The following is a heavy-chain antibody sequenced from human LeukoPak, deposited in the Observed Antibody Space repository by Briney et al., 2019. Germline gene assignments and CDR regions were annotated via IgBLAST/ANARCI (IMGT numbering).Heavy chain of an antibody. D-gene: IGHD2-15*01. CDR2: IYYSGST. V-gene: IGHV4-59*01. CDR1: GGSISSYY. J-gene: IGHJ4*02. Sequence: PSETLSLTCTVSGGSISSYYWSWIRQPAGKGLEWIGYIYYSGSTNYNPSLKSRVTISVDTSKNQFSLKLSSVTAADTAVYYCASFSVSRPSWSQGTLVTVSS. CDR3: ASFSVSRPS.